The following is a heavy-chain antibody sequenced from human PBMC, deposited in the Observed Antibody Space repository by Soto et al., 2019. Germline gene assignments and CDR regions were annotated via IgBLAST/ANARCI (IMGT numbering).Heavy chain of an antibody. Sequence: QVQLVQSGAEMKKPGSSVKVSCQASGDIFDSLTINWVRQAPGQGLEWMGRIIPVLGMANYAQKFQGRVTIIADQSTSTVYMELSSLTSEDTAVYYCARELGGYDYLYYYYYRDVWGEGPTVTVSS. CDR3: ARELGGYDYLYYYYYRDV. CDR1: GDIFDSLT. J-gene: IGHJ6*03. V-gene: IGHV1-69*08. D-gene: IGHD5-12*01. CDR2: IIPVLGMA.